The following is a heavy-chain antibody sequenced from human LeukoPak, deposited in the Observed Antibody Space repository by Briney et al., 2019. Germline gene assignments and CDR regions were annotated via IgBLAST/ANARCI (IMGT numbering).Heavy chain of an antibody. CDR3: ARDLKRGYSSGRYSWGTGSSNDF. CDR2: ISPYNSNT. V-gene: IGHV1-18*01. J-gene: IGHJ4*02. Sequence: GASVKVSCKASGYTFTGYGISWVRQAPGQGLQWMGWISPYNSNTYYAQNLQGRVTMTTDTSTSTTYMELRSLRSDDTAVYYCARDLKRGYSSGRYSWGTGSSNDFWGQGTLVTVSS. CDR1: GYTFTGYG. D-gene: IGHD6-19*01.